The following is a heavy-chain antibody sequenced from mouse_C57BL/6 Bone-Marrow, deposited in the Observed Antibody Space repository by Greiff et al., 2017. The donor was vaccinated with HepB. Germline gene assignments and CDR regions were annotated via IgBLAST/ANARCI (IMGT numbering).Heavy chain of an antibody. J-gene: IGHJ2*01. Sequence: VKLQQPGAELVKPGASVKLSCKASGYTFTSYWMHWVKQRPGQGLEWIGMIHPNSGSTNYNEKFKSKATLTVDKSSSKAYMQLSSLTSEDSAVYYCARGGYGSRDYFDYWGQGTTLTVSS. CDR3: ARGGYGSRDYFDY. V-gene: IGHV1-64*01. D-gene: IGHD1-1*01. CDR1: GYTFTSYW. CDR2: IHPNSGST.